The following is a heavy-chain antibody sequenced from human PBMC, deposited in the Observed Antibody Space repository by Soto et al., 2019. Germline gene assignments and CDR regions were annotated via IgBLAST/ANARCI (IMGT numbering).Heavy chain of an antibody. D-gene: IGHD6-6*01. J-gene: IGHJ5*02. CDR3: ASPHEGSSSWDNWFDP. CDR2: IHYSGST. Sequence: QVQLQESGPGLVKPSETLSLTCTVSGGSISSYYWSWIRQPPGTGLEWIGYIHYSGSTNYNPSLKRRVTISVDTSKNQFPLKLSAVTAADTAVYYCASPHEGSSSWDNWFDPWGQGTLVNGSS. V-gene: IGHV4-59*01. CDR1: GGSISSYY.